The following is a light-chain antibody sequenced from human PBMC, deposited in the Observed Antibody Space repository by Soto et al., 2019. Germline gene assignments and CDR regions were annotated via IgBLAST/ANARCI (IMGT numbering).Light chain of an antibody. CDR1: QSVTNNY. Sequence: EVVLTQSPGTLSLSPGESATLSCRASQSVTNNYFAWYQQKPGQAPRLLIFGSSDSATGIPAMFSGSGYATDFTLTISRLEPEDFAVYYCPQYGSSPPYTFGQGTKLEIK. J-gene: IGKJ2*01. V-gene: IGKV3-20*01. CDR3: PQYGSSPPYT. CDR2: GSS.